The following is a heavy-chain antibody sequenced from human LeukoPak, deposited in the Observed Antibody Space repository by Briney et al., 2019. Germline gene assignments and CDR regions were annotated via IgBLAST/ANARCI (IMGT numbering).Heavy chain of an antibody. Sequence: GGSLRLSCAASGFTFSDYYMNWIRQAPGKGLEWISLITIDSTTYYRDSVRGRFTISRDNAKNSLYLQMNSLRAEDTAVYYCAKEVVVIPRYFDLWGRGTLVTVSS. V-gene: IGHV3-11*01. CDR2: ITIDSTT. J-gene: IGHJ2*01. CDR1: GFTFSDYY. D-gene: IGHD3-22*01. CDR3: AKEVVVIPRYFDL.